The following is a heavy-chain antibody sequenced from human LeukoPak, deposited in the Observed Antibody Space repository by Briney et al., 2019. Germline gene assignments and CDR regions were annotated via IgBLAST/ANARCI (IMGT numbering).Heavy chain of an antibody. Sequence: GESLKISCKGSGYSFTSYWIGWVRQMPGKGLEWMGIIYPGDSDTRYSPSFQGPVTISADKSISTAYLQWSSLKASDTAMYYCARATYYYDSSGYRKSAFDIWGQGTMVTVSS. CDR1: GYSFTSYW. J-gene: IGHJ3*02. CDR2: IYPGDSDT. CDR3: ARATYYYDSSGYRKSAFDI. D-gene: IGHD3-22*01. V-gene: IGHV5-51*01.